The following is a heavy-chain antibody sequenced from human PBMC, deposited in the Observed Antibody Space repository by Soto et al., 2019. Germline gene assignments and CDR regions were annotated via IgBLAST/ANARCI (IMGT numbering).Heavy chain of an antibody. CDR3: NRDQRNYYDSIGSANWFDT. V-gene: IGHV3-73*01. D-gene: IGHD3-22*01. CDR1: GFTFSGSA. Sequence: PGGSLRLSCAASGFTFSGSAMHWVRQASGKGLEWVGRIRSKSNNYATAYAASVKGRFTISRDDSKDTAYLQMNSLKTEDTAVYYCNRDQRNYYDSIGSANWFDTWGQGTLVTVSS. J-gene: IGHJ5*02. CDR2: IRSKSNNYAT.